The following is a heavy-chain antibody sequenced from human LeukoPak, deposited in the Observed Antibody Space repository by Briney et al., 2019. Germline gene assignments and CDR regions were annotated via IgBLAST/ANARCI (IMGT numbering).Heavy chain of an antibody. V-gene: IGHV1-58*01. D-gene: IGHD1-26*01. CDR3: AADRHLGATTGFGF. J-gene: IGHJ4*02. CDR2: IVVGSGDA. CDR1: GFTLVNSA. Sequence: SVKVSCKASGFTLVNSAVHWVRQARGKSLEWIGWIVVGSGDARYAQRFQERLTITRDKSTSTAYMELSSLRSEDTAVYYCAADRHLGATTGFGFWGQGTLVTVSS.